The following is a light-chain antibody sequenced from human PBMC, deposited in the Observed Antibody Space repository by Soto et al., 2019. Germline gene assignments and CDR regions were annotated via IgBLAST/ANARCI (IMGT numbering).Light chain of an antibody. J-gene: IGKJ2*01. V-gene: IGKV3-20*01. CDR1: QSVSSSH. CDR3: QHYGSSPFA. CDR2: ATS. Sequence: EIVLTQSPGTLSLYPGERATLSCRASQSVSSSHLAWYQQKPGQVPRRLIYATSTRATGIPDRFSGSGSGSDFSLTISRLEPEDFAVFYCQHYGSSPFAYGQGTKLDIK.